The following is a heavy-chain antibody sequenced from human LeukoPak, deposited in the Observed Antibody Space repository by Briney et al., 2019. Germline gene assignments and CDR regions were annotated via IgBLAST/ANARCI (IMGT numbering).Heavy chain of an antibody. CDR1: GFTFSSYG. V-gene: IGHV3-30*18. J-gene: IGHJ4*02. D-gene: IGHD3-22*01. CDR2: ISYDGSNK. Sequence: QPGGSLRLSCAASGFTFSSYGMHWVRQAPGKGLEWVAVISYDGSNKYYADSVKGRFTISRDNSKNTLYLQMNSLRAEDTAVYYCAKVSYYYDSSGYDYWGQGTLVTVSS. CDR3: AKVSYYYDSSGYDY.